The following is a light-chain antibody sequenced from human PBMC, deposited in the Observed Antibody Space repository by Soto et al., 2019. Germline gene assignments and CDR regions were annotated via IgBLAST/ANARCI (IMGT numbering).Light chain of an antibody. CDR1: SSDVGGYNY. V-gene: IGLV2-14*01. CDR2: EVN. Sequence: QSALTQPASVSGSPGQSITISCTGTSSDVGGYNYVSWYQQHPGKAPKLMIYEVNNRPSGVSDRFSGSKSGDTASLTISGLQAEDEADYYCSSYTSTSTRVFGTGTKLTGL. CDR3: SSYTSTSTRV. J-gene: IGLJ1*01.